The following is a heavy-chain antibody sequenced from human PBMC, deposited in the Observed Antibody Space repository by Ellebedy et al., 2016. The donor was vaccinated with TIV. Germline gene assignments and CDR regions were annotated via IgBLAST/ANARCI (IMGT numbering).Heavy chain of an antibody. J-gene: IGHJ4*02. CDR3: VARSGNLEYY. Sequence: PGGSLRLSCAASGFTFTRYWMHWVRQPPEKGLVWVSRISSDGSTTTYADSVRGRFTISRDDAKNTVYLQMNSLRVEDTAMYYCVARSGNLEYYWGQGTLVTVSS. CDR1: GFTFTRYW. CDR2: ISSDGSTT. D-gene: IGHD3-3*01. V-gene: IGHV3-74*01.